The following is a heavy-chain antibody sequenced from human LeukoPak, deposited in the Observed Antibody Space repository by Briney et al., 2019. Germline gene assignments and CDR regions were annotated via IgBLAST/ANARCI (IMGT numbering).Heavy chain of an antibody. CDR3: ARGASYSSSWYERLFFDF. V-gene: IGHV3-23*01. J-gene: IGHJ4*02. Sequence: GGSLRLSCAASGFTFSSYAMSWVRQAPGKGLEWVSAISGSGGSTYYADSVKGRFTISRNNSKTTSYLQMNSLRAEDTAVYFCARGASYSSSWYERLFFDFWGQGTLVTVSS. CDR2: ISGSGGST. CDR1: GFTFSSYA. D-gene: IGHD6-13*01.